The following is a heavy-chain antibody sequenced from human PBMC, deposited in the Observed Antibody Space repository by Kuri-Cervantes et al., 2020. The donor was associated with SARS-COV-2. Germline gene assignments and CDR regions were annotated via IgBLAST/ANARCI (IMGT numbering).Heavy chain of an antibody. CDR2: IIPDLGVT. V-gene: IGHV1-69*04. D-gene: IGHD6-19*01. CDR3: ARDRSAWPFDY. CDR1: GVTFTRDT. J-gene: IGHJ4*02. Sequence: VKVSCKASGVTFTRDTINWVRQAPGQGLEWMGRIIPDLGVTNYARKFQGRVTITADKSTNTAYMDLNSLTSEDTAVYYCARDRSAWPFDYWGQGTLVTVSS.